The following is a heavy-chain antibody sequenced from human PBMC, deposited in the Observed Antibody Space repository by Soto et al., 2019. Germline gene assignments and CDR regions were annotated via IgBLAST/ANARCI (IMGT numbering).Heavy chain of an antibody. CDR2: IYDSGST. D-gene: IGHD3-22*01. J-gene: IGHJ4*02. Sequence: PSETLSLTCTVSGDSIRSYYWSWIRQPPGKGLEWIGYIYDSGSTNYNPSLKSRVTISVDPSKSQFSLKLSSVTAADTAVYYCARDRAYYESSGLYFDYWGQGTLVTVSS. CDR3: ARDRAYYESSGLYFDY. CDR1: GDSIRSYY. V-gene: IGHV4-59*01.